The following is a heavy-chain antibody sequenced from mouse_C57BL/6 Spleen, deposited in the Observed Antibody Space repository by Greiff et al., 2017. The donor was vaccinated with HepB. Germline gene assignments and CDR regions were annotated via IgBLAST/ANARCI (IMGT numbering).Heavy chain of an antibody. D-gene: IGHD1-1*01. CDR2: IYPGDGDN. CDR3: ARDTTVVAPFDY. J-gene: IGHJ2*01. V-gene: IGHV1-82*01. Sequence: VQLQQSGPEMVKTGGSVKISCKASGYAFRSSWVNWGKQRPGKGLEWVGRIYPGDGDNNYNGKFKGKATLTADKSSSTAYMQLSSLTSEDSAVYFCARDTTVVAPFDYWGQGTTLTVSS. CDR1: GYAFRSSW.